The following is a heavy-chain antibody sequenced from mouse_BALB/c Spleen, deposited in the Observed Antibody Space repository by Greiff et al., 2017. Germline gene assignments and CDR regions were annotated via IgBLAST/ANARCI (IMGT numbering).Heavy chain of an antibody. J-gene: IGHJ4*01. D-gene: IGHD1-1*02. Sequence: EVKLVESGGGLVQPGGSLRLSCATSGFTFSDFYMEWVRQTPGKRLEWIAASSNKANDYTTEYSASVKGQFIVTRDTAQSILYLQMNALRAEDTAIYYCAREGGDYGDAMDYWGQGTSVTVSS. CDR2: SSNKANDYTT. CDR3: AREGGDYGDAMDY. CDR1: GFTFSDFY. V-gene: IGHV7-1*02.